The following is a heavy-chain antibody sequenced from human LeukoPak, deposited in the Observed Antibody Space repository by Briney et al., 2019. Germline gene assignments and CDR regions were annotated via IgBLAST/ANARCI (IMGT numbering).Heavy chain of an antibody. D-gene: IGHD3-10*01. CDR3: ARDYYGSGTFDY. CDR1: GFTFISYS. Sequence: GGSLRLSCAASGFTFISYSMNCVRQAPGKGLEWVSSISGSSEYIYYADSVKGRFTISRNNAKNSLYLQMNSLRADDTAVYYCARDYYGSGTFDYWGQGTLVTVSS. V-gene: IGHV3-21*01. J-gene: IGHJ4*02. CDR2: ISGSSEYI.